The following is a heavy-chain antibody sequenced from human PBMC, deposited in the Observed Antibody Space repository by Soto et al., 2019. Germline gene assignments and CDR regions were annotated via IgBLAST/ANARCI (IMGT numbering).Heavy chain of an antibody. J-gene: IGHJ4*02. CDR3: ARDGITPLTGYSSGWYLGY. D-gene: IGHD6-19*01. CDR1: GFTFSRYG. Sequence: QVQLVESGGGVVQPGRSLRLSCAASGFTFSRYGMHWVRQAPGKGLEWVAVIWYDGSNKYYADSVKGRFTISRDNSKNTLYLQMNSLRAEDTAVYYCARDGITPLTGYSSGWYLGYWGQGTLVTVSS. CDR2: IWYDGSNK. V-gene: IGHV3-33*01.